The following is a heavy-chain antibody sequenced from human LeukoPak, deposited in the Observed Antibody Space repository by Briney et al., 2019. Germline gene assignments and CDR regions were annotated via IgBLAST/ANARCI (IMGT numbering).Heavy chain of an antibody. Sequence: ASVKVSCKASGYTFTAYAMNWVRQAPGQGLEWMGWINTNTGNPTYAQGFTGRFVFSLDTSVSTAYLQISSLKAEDTAVYYCARNQSSSWTHYYYMDVWGKGTTVTVSS. CDR1: GYTFTAYA. CDR3: ARNQSSSWTHYYYMDV. CDR2: INTNTGNP. D-gene: IGHD6-13*01. J-gene: IGHJ6*03. V-gene: IGHV7-4-1*02.